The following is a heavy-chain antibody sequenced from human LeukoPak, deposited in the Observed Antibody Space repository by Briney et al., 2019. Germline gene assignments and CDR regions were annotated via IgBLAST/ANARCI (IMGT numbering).Heavy chain of an antibody. CDR3: ARGPNSNWSGLDF. Sequence: PGGSLRLSCAASGFTFSSYWMSWVGQAPGKGLEWVANIKQDGSEKYYADSVKGRFTVSRDNAKNTLYLQVNNLRAEDTAVYYCARGPNSNWSGLDFWGQGTLLTVSS. CDR1: GFTFSSYW. CDR2: IKQDGSEK. V-gene: IGHV3-7*01. D-gene: IGHD6-6*01. J-gene: IGHJ4*02.